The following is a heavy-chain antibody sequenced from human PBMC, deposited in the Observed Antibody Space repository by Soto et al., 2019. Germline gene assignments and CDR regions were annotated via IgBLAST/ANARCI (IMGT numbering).Heavy chain of an antibody. Sequence: PGVSLRLSCVAAGFTCIAHAMTCILQAPGKGLEWVSAISGSGSGTNYADSVKGRFTVSRDNSKNILYLQMNSLRAEDTAVYYCAKERPTTPCFDYWGPGTLVTVSS. CDR1: GFTCIAHA. V-gene: IGHV3-23*01. J-gene: IGHJ4*02. CDR3: AKERPTTPCFDY. D-gene: IGHD1-1*01. CDR2: ISGSGSGT.